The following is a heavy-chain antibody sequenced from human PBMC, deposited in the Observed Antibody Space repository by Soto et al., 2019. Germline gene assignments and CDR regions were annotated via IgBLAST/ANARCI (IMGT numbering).Heavy chain of an antibody. D-gene: IGHD1-26*01. CDR1: GFTFSDHY. J-gene: IGHJ4*02. Sequence: EVQLVESGGGLVQPGGSLRLSCAASGFTFSDHYIDWVRQAPGKGLEWVGRIRKKGNSYAAEYAASVKGRFTISRDDSKNSLYLQMSSLKREDTAAYYCARASGSYSHFDYWGQGTLVTVSS. CDR2: IRKKGNSYAA. CDR3: ARASGSYSHFDY. V-gene: IGHV3-72*01.